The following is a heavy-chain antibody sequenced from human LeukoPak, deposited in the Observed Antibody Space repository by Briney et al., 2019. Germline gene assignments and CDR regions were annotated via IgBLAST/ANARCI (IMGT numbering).Heavy chain of an antibody. CDR3: ARVGWELRHAFDI. CDR2: ISSSGSTI. V-gene: IGHV3-48*04. D-gene: IGHD1-26*01. CDR1: GFTFSSYS. J-gene: IGHJ3*02. Sequence: PGGSLRLSCAASGFTFSSYSMNWVRQAPGKGLEWVSYISSSGSTIYYADSVKGRFTISRDNAKNSLYLQMNSLRAEDTALYHCARVGWELRHAFDIWGQGTMVTVSS.